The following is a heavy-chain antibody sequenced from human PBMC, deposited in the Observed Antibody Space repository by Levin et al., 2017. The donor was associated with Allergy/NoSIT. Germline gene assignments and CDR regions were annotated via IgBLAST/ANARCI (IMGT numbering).Heavy chain of an antibody. CDR1: GGSISSYY. D-gene: IGHD6-19*01. CDR2: IYTSGST. J-gene: IGHJ4*02. V-gene: IGHV4-4*07. Sequence: SQTLSLTCTVSGGSISSYYWSWIRQPAGKGLEWIGRIYTSGSTNYNPSLKSRVTMSVDTSKNQFSLKLSSVTAADTAVYYCARLAYSSGWYWLDYWGQGTLVTVSS. CDR3: ARLAYSSGWYWLDY.